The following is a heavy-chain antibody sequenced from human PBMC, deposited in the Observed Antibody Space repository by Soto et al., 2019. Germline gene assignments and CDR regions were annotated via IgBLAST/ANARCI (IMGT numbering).Heavy chain of an antibody. CDR3: AMISSSPIDY. CDR1: GGSIISYY. Sequence: PSETLSLTCTFSGGSIISYYWSWIRQPAGKGLEWIGRIYTSGSTNYNPSLKSRVTMSVDTSKNQFSLKLSSVTAADTAVYYCAMISSSPIDYWGQGTLVTVSS. CDR2: IYTSGST. V-gene: IGHV4-4*07. J-gene: IGHJ4*02. D-gene: IGHD6-13*01.